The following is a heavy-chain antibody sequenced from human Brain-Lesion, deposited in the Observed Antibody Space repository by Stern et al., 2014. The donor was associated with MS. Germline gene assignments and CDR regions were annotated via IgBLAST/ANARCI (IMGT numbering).Heavy chain of an antibody. V-gene: IGHV1-8*01. D-gene: IGHD2-2*01. CDR1: GYTFSSYD. CDR3: ARAVRNQLLSEY. J-gene: IGHJ4*02. CDR2: MNPYSGNT. Sequence: VQLVESGAEVKKPGASVKVSCKASGYTFSSYDIPWVRQAPGPGLEWKGWMNPYSGNTGYAQKFKGRVSMTSDPSISTVYMELTSLTSDDTAVYFCARAVRNQLLSEYWGQGTLVTVSS.